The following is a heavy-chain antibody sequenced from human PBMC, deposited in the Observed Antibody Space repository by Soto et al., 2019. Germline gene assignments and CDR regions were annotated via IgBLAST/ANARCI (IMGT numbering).Heavy chain of an antibody. CDR3: VRAAGIAAAGSSQGVL. V-gene: IGHV3-30-3*01. CDR2: ISFEGSHK. D-gene: IGHD6-13*01. J-gene: IGHJ4*02. Sequence: QVQLVESGGGVVQPGRSLTLSCEASGFAIRNNAIHWVRQAPGKGLEWVAVISFEGSHKYYADSVKGRFTVSRDNSKKTVSLQMDRLTSEDSSLYYCVRAAGIAAAGSSQGVLWGQGTRVTVSS. CDR1: GFAIRNNA.